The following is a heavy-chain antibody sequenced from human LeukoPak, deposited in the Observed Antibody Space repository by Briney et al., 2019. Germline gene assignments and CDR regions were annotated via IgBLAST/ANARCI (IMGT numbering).Heavy chain of an antibody. V-gene: IGHV3-30*02. J-gene: IGHJ4*02. D-gene: IGHD3-10*01. CDR3: AKASLAMYYYGSGIDY. Sequence: GGSLRLSCAASGFTFSSYGMHWVRQAPGKGLEWVAFIRYDGSNKYYADSVKGRFTISRDNSKNTLYLQMNSLRAEDTAVYYCAKASLAMYYYGSGIDYWGQGTLVTVSS. CDR1: GFTFSSYG. CDR2: IRYDGSNK.